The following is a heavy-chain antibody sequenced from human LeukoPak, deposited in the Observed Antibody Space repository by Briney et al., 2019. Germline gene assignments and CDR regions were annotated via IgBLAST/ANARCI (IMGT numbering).Heavy chain of an antibody. D-gene: IGHD6-19*01. CDR1: GYTFTSYG. J-gene: IGHJ4*02. V-gene: IGHV1-18*01. CDR2: ISAYNGNT. Sequence: GASVKVSCKASGYTFTSYGISWVRQAPGQGLEWMGWISAYNGNTNYAQKLQGRVTMTTDTSTSTAYMELRSLRSDDTAVYYCASAGSGWATDLYYFDYWGQGTLVTVFS. CDR3: ASAGSGWATDLYYFDY.